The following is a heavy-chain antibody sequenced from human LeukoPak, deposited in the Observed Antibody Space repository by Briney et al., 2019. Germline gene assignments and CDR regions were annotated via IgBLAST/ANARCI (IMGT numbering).Heavy chain of an antibody. V-gene: IGHV4-59*08. Sequence: SESLSLTCTVSGGSISSYYWSWIRQPPGKGPEWIAYISDIGSINYNPSLKSRVTISLDTSKNQFSLKLSSVTAADTAVYYCAGHHPRNTVDFWGQGTLVTVSS. J-gene: IGHJ4*02. CDR3: AGHHPRNTVDF. CDR1: GGSISSYY. D-gene: IGHD2/OR15-2a*01. CDR2: ISDIGSI.